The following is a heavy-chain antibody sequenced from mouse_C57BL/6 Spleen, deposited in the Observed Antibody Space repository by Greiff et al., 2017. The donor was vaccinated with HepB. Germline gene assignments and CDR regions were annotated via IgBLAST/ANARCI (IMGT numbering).Heavy chain of an antibody. CDR2: INPSSGYT. D-gene: IGHD2-5*01. J-gene: IGHJ2*01. CDR1: GYTFTSYW. Sequence: QVQLKESGAELAKPGASVKLSCKASGYTFTSYWMHWVKQRPGQGLEWIGYINPSSGYTKYNQKFKDKATLTADKSSSTAYMQLSSLTYEDSAVYYCARTDHSNGYYFDYWGQGTTLTVSS. CDR3: ARTDHSNGYYFDY. V-gene: IGHV1-7*01.